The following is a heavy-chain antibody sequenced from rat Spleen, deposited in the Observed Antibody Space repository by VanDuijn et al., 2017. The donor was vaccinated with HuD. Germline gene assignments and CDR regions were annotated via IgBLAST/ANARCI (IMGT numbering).Heavy chain of an antibody. V-gene: IGHV5-17*01. J-gene: IGHJ2*01. Sequence: EVQLVESDGGLVQPGRSLKLSCAASGFTFSDYAMAWVRQSPKKGLEWVATIIYDGNTTYYRDSVKGRFTISRDSAKSTLYLQMASLRSEDTATYYCAKEGLYSSLDYWGQGVMVTVSS. CDR3: AKEGLYSSLDY. D-gene: IGHD1-2*01. CDR2: IIYDGNTT. CDR1: GFTFSDYA.